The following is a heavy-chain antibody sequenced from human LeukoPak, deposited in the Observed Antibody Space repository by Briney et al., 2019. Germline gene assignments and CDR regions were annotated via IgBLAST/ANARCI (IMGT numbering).Heavy chain of an antibody. CDR2: ISGSGGST. V-gene: IGHV3-23*01. D-gene: IGHD3-16*02. CDR3: AKEGWGSYRHAIDY. CDR1: GFTFSSYA. J-gene: IGHJ4*02. Sequence: GGSLRLSCAASGFTFSSYAMSWVRQAPGKGLEWVSGISGSGGSTYYADSVKGRFTISRDNSKNTLYLQMNSLRAEDTAVYYCAKEGWGSYRHAIDYWGQGTLVTVSS.